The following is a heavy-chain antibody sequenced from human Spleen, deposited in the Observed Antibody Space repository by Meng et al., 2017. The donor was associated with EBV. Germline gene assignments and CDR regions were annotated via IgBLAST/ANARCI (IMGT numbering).Heavy chain of an antibody. V-gene: IGHV4-39*07. CDR1: GDSISGSHYY. CDR2: IYFGATS. Sequence: QVQLPESGPGLVKASETLSLTCTVSGDSISGSHYYWGWIRQPPGKGLEWIGSIYFGATSFYNPSLKSRVTISVDTSKNQFSLKVTSVTAADTAVYYCARIELELSPWGQGTLVTVSS. J-gene: IGHJ5*02. CDR3: ARIELELSP. D-gene: IGHD1-7*01.